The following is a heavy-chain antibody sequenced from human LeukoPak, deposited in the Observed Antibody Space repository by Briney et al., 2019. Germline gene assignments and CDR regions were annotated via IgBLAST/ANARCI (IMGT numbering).Heavy chain of an antibody. CDR1: GFTFSSYA. Sequence: GRSLRLSCAASGFTFSSYAMHWVRQAPGKGLEWVAVISHDGSTKYYSDSVKGRFTISRDNSKNTLYLQMNSLGVDDTAVYYCARPAVAGTEDLQDWGQGTLVTVSP. CDR2: ISHDGSTK. J-gene: IGHJ1*01. V-gene: IGHV3-30*04. D-gene: IGHD6-19*01. CDR3: ARPAVAGTEDLQD.